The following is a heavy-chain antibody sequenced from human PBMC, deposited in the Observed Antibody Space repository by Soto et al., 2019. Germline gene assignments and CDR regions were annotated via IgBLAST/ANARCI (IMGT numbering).Heavy chain of an antibody. Sequence: QVQLVQSGAEVKKPGASVKVSCKTSGYTFYSYDITWVRQAPGQGLEWMGTTSAYNGDSDYAQNLQGRVTITVDKSTAEATINEHNLPSDDGSGYCSARARATVTTERAFGYWGQGTLVTVSS. V-gene: IGHV1-18*01. CDR3: ARARATVTTERAFGY. D-gene: IGHD4-4*01. CDR1: GYTFYSYD. CDR2: TSAYNGDS. J-gene: IGHJ4*02.